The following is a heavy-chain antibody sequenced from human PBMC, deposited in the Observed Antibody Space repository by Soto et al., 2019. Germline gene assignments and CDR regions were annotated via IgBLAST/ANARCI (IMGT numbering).Heavy chain of an antibody. Sequence: ASVKVSCKASGYTFTSYAMHWVRQAPGQRLEWMGWINAGNGNTKYSQKFQGRVTITRDTSASTAYMELSSLRSEDTAVYYCARTCISTSCYGGGRHYYYNGMDVWGQGTTVTVSS. D-gene: IGHD2-2*01. V-gene: IGHV1-3*01. CDR2: INAGNGNT. J-gene: IGHJ6*02. CDR1: GYTFTSYA. CDR3: ARTCISTSCYGGGRHYYYNGMDV.